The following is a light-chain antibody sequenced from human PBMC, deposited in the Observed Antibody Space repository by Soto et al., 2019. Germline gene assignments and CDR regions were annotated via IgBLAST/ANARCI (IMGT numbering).Light chain of an antibody. CDR2: TAS. CDR1: QGISSY. V-gene: IGKV1D-8*01. Sequence: ILMTQSPSILSASTGDRVTISCRISQGISSYLAWYQQKPGKAPELLIYTASTLESGVPSRFSGSGPGTDFTLTISCLQSEDFATYYCQQYYSYPPTFGGGTKVDI. CDR3: QQYYSYPPT. J-gene: IGKJ4*02.